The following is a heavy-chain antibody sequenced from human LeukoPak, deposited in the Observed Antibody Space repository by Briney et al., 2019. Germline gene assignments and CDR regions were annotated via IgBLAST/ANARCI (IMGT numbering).Heavy chain of an antibody. CDR3: ARIYLFENGGYYRHFDF. Sequence: PGGSLRLSCAASGFTFSSYWMHWVRQAPGKGLVWVSRINSDGSSTSYADSVKGRFTISRDNTKNSLYVQMNGLRAEDTALYYCARIYLFENGGYYRHFDFWGRGTLVTVSS. D-gene: IGHD3-22*01. V-gene: IGHV3-74*01. CDR2: INSDGSST. CDR1: GFTFSSYW. J-gene: IGHJ4*02.